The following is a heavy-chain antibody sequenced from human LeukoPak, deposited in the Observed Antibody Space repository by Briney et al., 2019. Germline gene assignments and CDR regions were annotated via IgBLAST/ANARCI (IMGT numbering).Heavy chain of an antibody. Sequence: PSATLSLTCTVSGGSVTNGNYYWSWIRQPPGKGLEWIGYLYYSGSTNYNPSLKSRVTISIDTSKNQFSLKLSSVTAADTAVYYCARDRVGGYDYAYFDLWGRGTLVTVSS. CDR3: ARDRVGGYDYAYFDL. CDR1: GGSVTNGNYY. D-gene: IGHD5-12*01. V-gene: IGHV4-61*01. CDR2: LYYSGST. J-gene: IGHJ2*01.